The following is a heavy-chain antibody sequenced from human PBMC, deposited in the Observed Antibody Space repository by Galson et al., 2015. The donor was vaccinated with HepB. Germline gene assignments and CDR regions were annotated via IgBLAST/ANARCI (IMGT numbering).Heavy chain of an antibody. CDR1: GFIFSDYG. D-gene: IGHD4-17*01. V-gene: IGHV3-33*01. Sequence: LRLSCATSGFIFSDYGMHWVRQAPGKGLEWVAVIWYDGSNEYYADSVKGRFTISRDNAKNTLYLQINCPRIEDTAVYYCARGGDGDLNYFDHWGQGSLVTVSS. CDR3: ARGGDGDLNYFDH. J-gene: IGHJ4*02. CDR2: IWYDGSNE.